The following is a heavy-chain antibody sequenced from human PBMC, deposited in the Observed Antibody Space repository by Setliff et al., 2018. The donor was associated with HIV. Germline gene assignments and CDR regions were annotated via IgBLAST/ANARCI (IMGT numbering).Heavy chain of an antibody. CDR3: ARHVGISIGGTRGDFDC. V-gene: IGHV4-4*09. CDR1: GGSMSPYY. Sequence: PSETLSLTCTVSGGSMSPYYWSWIRQPPGKGLEWIGYIFSSGSTNYNHSLKSRVTISVDTSKNQFSLRLSSVTAADTAMYYCARHVGISIGGTRGDFDCWGQGTLVTVSS. D-gene: IGHD6-13*01. J-gene: IGHJ4*02. CDR2: IFSSGST.